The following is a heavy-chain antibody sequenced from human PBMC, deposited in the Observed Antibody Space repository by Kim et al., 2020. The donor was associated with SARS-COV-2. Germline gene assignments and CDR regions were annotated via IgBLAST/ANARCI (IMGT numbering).Heavy chain of an antibody. CDR2: ISGSGKNT. CDR3: TKDQSLLRPGSFEA. D-gene: IGHD3-10*01. J-gene: IGHJ6*02. CDR1: GFSFDMFV. Sequence: GGSLRLSCTTSGFSFDMFVMNWVRQAPGKGLQWISGISGSGKNTYYVDSVRGRFTISRDNSRDTVFLEMKTLTVEDTAVYYCTKDQSLLRPGSFEAWGQGTKVSVSS. V-gene: IGHV3-23*01.